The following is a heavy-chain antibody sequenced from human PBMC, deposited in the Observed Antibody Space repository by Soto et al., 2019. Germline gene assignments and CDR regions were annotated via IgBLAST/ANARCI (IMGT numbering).Heavy chain of an antibody. CDR3: AHILGIGGYYEGFDY. J-gene: IGHJ4*02. D-gene: IGHD1-26*01. CDR2: IYWDDEK. V-gene: IGHV2-5*02. Sequence: QITLKESGPTLVKPTQTLTLTCTFSGFSLSTSSGVGVGWIRQPPGKALEWLAFIYWDDEKLYSPSLKSRLTVTKDTSKIQVVLLVTNMVPVDTATYYCAHILGIGGYYEGFDYWGQAALVTVSS. CDR1: GFSLSTSSGVG.